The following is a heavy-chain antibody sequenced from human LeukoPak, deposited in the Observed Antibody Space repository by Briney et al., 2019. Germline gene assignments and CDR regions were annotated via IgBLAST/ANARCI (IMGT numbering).Heavy chain of an antibody. V-gene: IGHV3-74*01. CDR3: VRGGLEPFDY. CDR2: INPEETTV. J-gene: IGHJ4*02. CDR1: GFIFSKYW. Sequence: PGGSLRLSCAASGFIFSKYWMHWVRQAPGKGLVWVSRINPEETTVNYADSVRGRFTISRDNARNTLYLQMDSLRVEDVVVYYCVRGGLEPFDYWGQGTLVSVSS. D-gene: IGHD1-1*01.